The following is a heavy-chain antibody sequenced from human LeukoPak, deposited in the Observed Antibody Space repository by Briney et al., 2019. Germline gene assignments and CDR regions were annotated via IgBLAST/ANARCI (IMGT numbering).Heavy chain of an antibody. V-gene: IGHV4-39*01. J-gene: IGHJ4*02. CDR3: ARQGGYFDY. CDR1: GGSISSSSYY. D-gene: IGHD1-26*01. CDR2: IYYSGST. Sequence: SETLSLTCTVSGGSISSSSYYWGWIRQPPGKGLEWIGSIYYSGSTCYNPSLKSRVTISVDTSKHQFSLKLSSVTAADPAVYYCARQGGYFDYWGQGTLVTVSS.